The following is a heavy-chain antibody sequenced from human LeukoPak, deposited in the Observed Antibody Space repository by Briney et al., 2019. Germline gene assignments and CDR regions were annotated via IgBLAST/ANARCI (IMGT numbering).Heavy chain of an antibody. D-gene: IGHD3-22*01. V-gene: IGHV3-20*04. CDR3: AREVAYYYDSSGSIGAFDI. CDR2: INWNGGST. J-gene: IGHJ3*02. CDR1: GFTFDDYA. Sequence: PGGSLRLSCAASGFTFDDYAMSWVRQAPGKGLEWVSGINWNGGSTGYADSVKGRFTISRDDAKNSLYLQMNSLRAEDTALYYCAREVAYYYDSSGSIGAFDIWGQGTMVTVSS.